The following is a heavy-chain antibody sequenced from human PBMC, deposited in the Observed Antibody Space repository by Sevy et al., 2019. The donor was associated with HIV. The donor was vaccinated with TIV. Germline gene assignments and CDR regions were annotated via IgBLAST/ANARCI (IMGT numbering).Heavy chain of an antibody. Sequence: GGSLRLSCAASGFTVCRNYMSWVRQAPGKGLECVSVIYSDGKTFYADSVQDRFTISRDNSKNTLYLQMNSLRAEDTAVYYCAGWSSAWTLFDYWGQETLVTVSS. CDR3: AGWSSAWTLFDY. V-gene: IGHV3-66*01. D-gene: IGHD6-19*01. CDR2: IYSDGKT. J-gene: IGHJ4*02. CDR1: GFTVCRNY.